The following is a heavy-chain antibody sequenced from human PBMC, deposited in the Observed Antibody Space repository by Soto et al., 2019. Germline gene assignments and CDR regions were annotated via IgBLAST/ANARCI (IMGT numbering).Heavy chain of an antibody. J-gene: IGHJ6*02. Sequence: PSETLSLPCAVSGGSISSSNWWSWVRQPPGKGLEWIGEIYHSGSTNYNPSLKSRVTISVDKSKNQFSLKLSSVTAADTAVYYCAASCVGCGGFNYYGMDVWGQGTTVTVSS. CDR2: IYHSGST. V-gene: IGHV4-4*02. D-gene: IGHD2-21*01. CDR1: GGSISSSNW. CDR3: AASCVGCGGFNYYGMDV.